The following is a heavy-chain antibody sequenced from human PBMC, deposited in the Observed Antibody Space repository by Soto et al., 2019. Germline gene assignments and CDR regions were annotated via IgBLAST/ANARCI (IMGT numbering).Heavy chain of an antibody. Sequence: PGSSLRVSCAASGCSCSSYSMHWVRQAPGKGLEWVAVIWYDGSNKYYADSVKGRFTISRDNSKNTLYLQMDSLRAEDTAVYYCARAYSGSYGLAYWGPGTLVTVSS. CDR1: GCSCSSYS. CDR2: IWYDGSNK. CDR3: ARAYSGSYGLAY. J-gene: IGHJ4*02. D-gene: IGHD1-26*01. V-gene: IGHV3-33*01.